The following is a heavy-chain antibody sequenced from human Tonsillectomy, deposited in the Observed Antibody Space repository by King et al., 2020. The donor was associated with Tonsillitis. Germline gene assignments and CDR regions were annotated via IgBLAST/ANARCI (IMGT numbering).Heavy chain of an antibody. V-gene: IGHV3-9*01. CDR2: ISWNSGSI. CDR1: GFTFDDYA. J-gene: IGHJ4*02. CDR3: AKDRSSYYDSSGYDY. D-gene: IGHD3-22*01. Sequence: VQLVESGGGLVQPGRSLRLSCAASGFTFDDYAMHWVRQAPGKCLEWVSGISWNSGSIGYADSVKGRVTISRDNAKISLYLQMNSLRAEDTALYYCAKDRSSYYDSSGYDYWGQGTLVTVSS.